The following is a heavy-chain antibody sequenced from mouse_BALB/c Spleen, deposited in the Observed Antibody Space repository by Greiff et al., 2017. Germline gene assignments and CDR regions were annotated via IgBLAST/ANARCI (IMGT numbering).Heavy chain of an antibody. CDR3: ARDTMITTGYFDY. D-gene: IGHD2-4*01. Sequence: VQLQQSGAELVKPGASVKLSCTASGFNIKDTYMHWVKQRPEQGLEWIGRIDPANGNTKYDPKFQGKATITADTSSNTAYLQLSSLTSEDTAVYDCARDTMITTGYFDYWGQGTTLTVSS. V-gene: IGHV14-3*02. CDR2: IDPANGNT. J-gene: IGHJ2*01. CDR1: GFNIKDTY.